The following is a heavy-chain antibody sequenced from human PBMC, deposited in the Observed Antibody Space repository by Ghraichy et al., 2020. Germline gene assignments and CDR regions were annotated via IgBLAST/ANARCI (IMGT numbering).Heavy chain of an antibody. Sequence: GGSLRLSCAASGFTFSGYILHWVRQAPGKGLEWVSSISSTSSYIDYADSVKARFTISRDNAKNLLFLQMNTLRAEDTAVYYCARDRTRWIVVVTVIPGEFDYWGQGTLVTVSS. J-gene: IGHJ4*02. CDR3: ARDRTRWIVVVTVIPGEFDY. CDR2: ISSTSSYI. V-gene: IGHV3-21*01. D-gene: IGHD2-21*02. CDR1: GFTFSGYI.